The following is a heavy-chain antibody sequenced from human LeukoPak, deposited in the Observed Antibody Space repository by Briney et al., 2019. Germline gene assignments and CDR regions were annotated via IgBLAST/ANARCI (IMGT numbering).Heavy chain of an antibody. Sequence: SETLSLTCTVSGGSISNYYWSWIRQPPGKGLEWNGYIYYSGSTTYNPSLKSRVTISVDTSKNQLSLKMTSVTAADTAVYYCARRYTTSTWSFDPWGQGTLVTVSS. J-gene: IGHJ5*02. CDR3: ARRYTTSTWSFDP. CDR2: IYYSGST. V-gene: IGHV4-59*01. CDR1: GGSISNYY. D-gene: IGHD6-6*01.